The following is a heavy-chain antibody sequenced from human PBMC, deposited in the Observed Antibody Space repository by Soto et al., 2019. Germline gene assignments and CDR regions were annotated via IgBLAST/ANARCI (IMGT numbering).Heavy chain of an antibody. CDR2: IIPIFGIA. Sequence: QVQLVQSGAEVKKPGSSVKVSCKASGGTFSSYAISWVRQAPGQGLEWMGGIIPIFGIANYAQKFQGRVTITADESTSTAYMELSSLRSEDTALYYCARVGRFGEFRRWFDPWGQGTLVTLSS. V-gene: IGHV1-69*12. CDR3: ARVGRFGEFRRWFDP. J-gene: IGHJ5*02. CDR1: GGTFSSYA. D-gene: IGHD3-10*01.